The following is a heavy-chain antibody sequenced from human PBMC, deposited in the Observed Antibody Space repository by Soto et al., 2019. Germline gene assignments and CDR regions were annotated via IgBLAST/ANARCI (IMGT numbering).Heavy chain of an antibody. CDR3: ARDGKDIVATLGPSYFDF. D-gene: IGHD5-12*01. CDR2: ISAYNGNT. J-gene: IGHJ4*02. CDR1: GYTFTSYG. Sequence: QVQLGQSGAEVKKPGASVKVSCKASGYTFTSYGISWVRQAPGQGLEWMGWISAYNGNTNYAQKLQCRVTMTTDTSTSTAYMELRSLRSDDTAVYYCARDGKDIVATLGPSYFDFWGQGTLVTVSS. V-gene: IGHV1-18*01.